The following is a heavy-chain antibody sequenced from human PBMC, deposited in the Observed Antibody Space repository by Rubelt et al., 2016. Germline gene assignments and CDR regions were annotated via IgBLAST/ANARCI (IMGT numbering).Heavy chain of an antibody. Sequence: QVQLQESGPGLVKPSETLSLTCTVSGYSISSGYYWGWIRQPPTKGLEWIGSISHTGNTYYNPSLKRRVTISVDTSKNQFSRKLSSVTAADTAVFYCARGHSSSGWYYWGQGALVTVSS. CDR1: GYSISSGYY. J-gene: IGHJ4*02. D-gene: IGHD6-19*01. CDR3: ARGHSSSGWYY. CDR2: ISHTGNT. V-gene: IGHV4-38-2*02.